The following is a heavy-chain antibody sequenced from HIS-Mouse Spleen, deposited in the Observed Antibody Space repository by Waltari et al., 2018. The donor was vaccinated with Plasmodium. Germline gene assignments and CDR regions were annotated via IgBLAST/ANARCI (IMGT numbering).Heavy chain of an antibody. V-gene: IGHV3-7*01. CDR3: ASSWYWYFDL. J-gene: IGHJ2*01. CDR1: GFPFGSHW. Sequence: EVQLVEFGGGLVQPGGALRLFWSACGFPFGSHWMSWVRQAPGKGLEWVANIKQDGSEKYYVDSVKGRFTISRDNAKNSLYLQMNSLRAEDTAVYYCASSWYWYFDLWGRGTLVTVSS. CDR2: IKQDGSEK. D-gene: IGHD6-13*01.